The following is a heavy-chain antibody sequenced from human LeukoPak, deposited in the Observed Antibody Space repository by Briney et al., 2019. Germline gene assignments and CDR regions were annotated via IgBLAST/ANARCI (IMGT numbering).Heavy chain of an antibody. CDR1: GFTFSSYS. Sequence: GGSLRLSCAASGFTFSSYSMNWVRQAPGKGLEWVSSISSSSSYIYYADSVKGRFTISRDNAKNSLYLQMNSLRAEDTAVYYCARGGSGWPDYYYYYYMDVWGKGTTVTVSS. CDR3: ARGGSGWPDYYYYYYMDV. CDR2: ISSSSSYI. V-gene: IGHV3-21*01. D-gene: IGHD6-19*01. J-gene: IGHJ6*03.